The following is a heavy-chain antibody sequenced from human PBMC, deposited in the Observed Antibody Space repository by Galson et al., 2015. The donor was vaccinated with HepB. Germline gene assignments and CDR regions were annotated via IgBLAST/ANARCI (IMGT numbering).Heavy chain of an antibody. D-gene: IGHD3-22*01. Sequence: SLRLSCAASGFTFSSYGMHWVRQAPGKGLEWVAVISYDGSNKYYADSVKGRFTISRDNSKNTLYLQMNSLRAEDTAVYYCAREYDSSGYYAFDIWGQGTMVTVSS. V-gene: IGHV3-30*03. J-gene: IGHJ3*02. CDR3: AREYDSSGYYAFDI. CDR2: ISYDGSNK. CDR1: GFTFSSYG.